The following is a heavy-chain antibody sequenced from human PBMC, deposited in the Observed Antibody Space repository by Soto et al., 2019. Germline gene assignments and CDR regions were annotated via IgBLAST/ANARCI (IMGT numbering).Heavy chain of an antibody. D-gene: IGHD3-3*01. Sequence: QLQLQESGPGLVKPSETLSLTCTVSGGSISSSSYYWGWIRQPPGKGLEWIGSIYYSGSTYYNPSLKSPGTISIDTCKNQYSLKKSSVTAADLAVYYCARQKSNKIFGVVIEYHHWFDPWGQGTLVTVSS. V-gene: IGHV4-39*01. CDR2: IYYSGST. J-gene: IGHJ5*02. CDR3: ARQKSNKIFGVVIEYHHWFDP. CDR1: GGSISSSSYY.